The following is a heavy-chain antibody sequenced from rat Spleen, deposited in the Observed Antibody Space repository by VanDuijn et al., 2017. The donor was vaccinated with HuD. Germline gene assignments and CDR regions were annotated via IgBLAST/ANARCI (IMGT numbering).Heavy chain of an antibody. J-gene: IGHJ3*01. CDR3: ARHYGGYRGWFAY. D-gene: IGHD1-11*01. CDR2: ISYDGGST. CDR1: GFTLSDYD. V-gene: IGHV5-29*01. Sequence: EVQLVESGGGLVQPGRSMKFSCAASGFTLSDYDMAWVRQAPTKGLEWVATISYDGGSTDYRDSVKGRFTISRDNAKSTLYLQMDSLRSEDTATYYCARHYGGYRGWFAYWGQGTLVTVSS.